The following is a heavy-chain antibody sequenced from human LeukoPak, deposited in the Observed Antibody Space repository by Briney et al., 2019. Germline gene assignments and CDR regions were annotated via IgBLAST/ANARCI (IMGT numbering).Heavy chain of an antibody. CDR3: ARDTGYCSGGSCYYFDY. D-gene: IGHD2-15*01. CDR2: IWYDGSNK. Sequence: GRSLRLSCAASGFTFGSYGMHWVRQAPGKGLEWVAVIWYDGSNKYYADSVKGRFTISRDNSKNTLYLQMNSLRAEDTAVYYCARDTGYCSGGSCYYFDYWGQGTLVTVSS. CDR1: GFTFGSYG. J-gene: IGHJ4*02. V-gene: IGHV3-33*01.